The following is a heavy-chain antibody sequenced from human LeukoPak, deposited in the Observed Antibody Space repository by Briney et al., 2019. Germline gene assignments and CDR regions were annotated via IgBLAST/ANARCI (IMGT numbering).Heavy chain of an antibody. D-gene: IGHD2-2*01. Sequence: GGSLRLSCAASGFTFNLFSMNWVRQAPGKGLEWLLYISNTGDTIYYADSVKGRFAIARDNAKDTVYLQMSGLRAEDTAMYYCARDQGYCGSTGCIRWHDYWGQGTLVTVSS. J-gene: IGHJ4*02. CDR2: ISNTGDTI. CDR1: GFTFNLFS. V-gene: IGHV3-48*01. CDR3: ARDQGYCGSTGCIRWHDY.